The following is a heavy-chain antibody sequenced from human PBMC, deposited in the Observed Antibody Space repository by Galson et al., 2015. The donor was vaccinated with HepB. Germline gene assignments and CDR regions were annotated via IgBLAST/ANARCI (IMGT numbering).Heavy chain of an antibody. Sequence: SVKVSCKASGYTFTSYDINWVRQATGQGLEWMGWMNPNSGNTGYAQKFQGRVTMTRNTSISTAYMELSSLRSEDTAVYYCARGHRDIVVVPAAHNPQNPYYFDYWGQGTLVTVSS. CDR1: GYTFTSYD. J-gene: IGHJ4*02. CDR3: ARGHRDIVVVPAAHNPQNPYYFDY. D-gene: IGHD2-2*01. CDR2: MNPNSGNT. V-gene: IGHV1-8*01.